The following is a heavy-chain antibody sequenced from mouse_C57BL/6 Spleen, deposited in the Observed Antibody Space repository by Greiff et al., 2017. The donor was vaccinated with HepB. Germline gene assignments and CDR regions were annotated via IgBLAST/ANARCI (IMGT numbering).Heavy chain of an antibody. J-gene: IGHJ1*03. D-gene: IGHD2-4*01. V-gene: IGHV1-76*01. CDR1: GYTFTDYY. CDR2: IYPGSGNT. CDR3: ARLDDYDRYFDV. Sequence: VQLVESGAELVRPGASVKLSCKASGYTFTDYYINWVKQRPGQGLEWIARIYPGSGNTYYNEKFKGKATLTAEKSSSTAYMQLSSLTSEDSAVYFCARLDDYDRYFDVWGTGTTVTVSS.